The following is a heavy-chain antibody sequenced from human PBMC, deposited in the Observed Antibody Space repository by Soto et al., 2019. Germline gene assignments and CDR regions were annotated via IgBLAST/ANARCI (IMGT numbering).Heavy chain of an antibody. Sequence: VASVKVSCKASGGTFSSYAISWVRQAPGQGLEWMGGIIPIFGTANYAQKFQGRVTITADESTSTAYMELSSLRSEDTAVYYCARDIAVAGSTEDYWGQGTLVTVSS. J-gene: IGHJ4*02. CDR1: GGTFSSYA. V-gene: IGHV1-69*13. CDR3: ARDIAVAGSTEDY. CDR2: IIPIFGTA. D-gene: IGHD6-19*01.